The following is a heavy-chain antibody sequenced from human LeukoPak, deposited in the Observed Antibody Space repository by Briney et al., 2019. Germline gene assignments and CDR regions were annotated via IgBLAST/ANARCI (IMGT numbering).Heavy chain of an antibody. J-gene: IGHJ6*02. CDR2: IIPIFGTA. D-gene: IGHD6-13*01. CDR3: ASLYSSSSQRDYYGMDV. Sequence: SVKVSCKASGGTFTSYAISWVRQAPGQGLEWMGGIIPIFGTANYAQKFPGRVTITADESTSTAYMELSSLRSEDTAVYYCASLYSSSSQRDYYGMDVWGQGTTVTVSS. CDR1: GGTFTSYA. V-gene: IGHV1-69*13.